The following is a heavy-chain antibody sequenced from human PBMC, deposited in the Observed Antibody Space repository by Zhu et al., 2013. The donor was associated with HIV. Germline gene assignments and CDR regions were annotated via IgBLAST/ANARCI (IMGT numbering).Heavy chain of an antibody. CDR1: GFTFSRYW. CDR3: AGAGEGLPIDY. V-gene: IGHV3-74*01. Sequence: EVQLVESGGGFFGPGGPVRLSCAASGFTFSRYWMHWVRQAPGKGLVWVSRINSDGSATNYADSVKGRFTISRDNAKNTLYLHMNSLRAEDTAEYYRAGAGEGLPIDYWGQGTLVSVSS. CDR2: INSDGSAT. J-gene: IGHJ4*02. D-gene: IGHD7-27*01.